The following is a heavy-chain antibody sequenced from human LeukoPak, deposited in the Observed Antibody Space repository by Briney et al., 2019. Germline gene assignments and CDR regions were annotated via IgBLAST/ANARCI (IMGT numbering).Heavy chain of an antibody. J-gene: IGHJ4*02. CDR2: ISGSGGST. Sequence: GGSLRLSCAASGFTFSSYAMSWVRQAPGKGLEWVSAISGSGGSTYYADSVKGRFTISRDNAKNSLYLQMNSLRAEDTAVYYCARNRWLQPYDYWGQGTLVTVSS. D-gene: IGHD5-24*01. CDR1: GFTFSSYA. CDR3: ARNRWLQPYDY. V-gene: IGHV3-23*01.